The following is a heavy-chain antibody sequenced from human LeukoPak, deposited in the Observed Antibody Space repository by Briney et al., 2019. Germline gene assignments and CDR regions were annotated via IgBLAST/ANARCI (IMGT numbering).Heavy chain of an antibody. Sequence: GGSLRLSCTASGFTFSDYAMNWVRQAPGKGLEWVGFIGRKAYGGATEYATSVKGRFTISRDDSKSIAYMQMNSLKTEDTAVYYCTRGRIGDFDYWGQGTLVTVSS. V-gene: IGHV3-49*04. CDR2: IGRKAYGGAT. D-gene: IGHD4-17*01. CDR3: TRGRIGDFDY. CDR1: GFTFSDYA. J-gene: IGHJ4*02.